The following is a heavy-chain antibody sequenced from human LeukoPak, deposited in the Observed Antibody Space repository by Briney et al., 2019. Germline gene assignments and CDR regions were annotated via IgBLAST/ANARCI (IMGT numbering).Heavy chain of an antibody. D-gene: IGHD4/OR15-4a*01. J-gene: IGHJ4*02. V-gene: IGHV3-23*01. CDR3: AKFISARDYGHFSGRLFDY. CDR1: GFTFSSYC. CDR2: ISGGGDST. Sequence: GGSLRLSCAASGFTFSSYCMSWVRQAPGKGLEWVSGISGGGDSTYYADSVKGRFTLSRDNPKNTLYLQMNSLTAEDTAVYYCAKFISARDYGHFSGRLFDYWGQGTLVTVSS.